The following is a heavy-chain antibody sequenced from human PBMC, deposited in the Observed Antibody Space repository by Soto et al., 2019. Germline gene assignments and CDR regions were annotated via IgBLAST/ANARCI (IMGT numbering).Heavy chain of an antibody. J-gene: IGHJ1*01. CDR3: SKGVPGIAVAGTGYFQH. D-gene: IGHD6-19*01. V-gene: IGHV3-23*01. Sequence: GGSLRLSCAASGFTFSSYAMSWVRQAPGKGLEWVSGISGSGDSTYYADSVKGRFTISRDNSKNTLYLQMNSLRAEDTAVFFCSKGVPGIAVAGTGYFQHWGQGTLVTVSS. CDR1: GFTFSSYA. CDR2: ISGSGDST.